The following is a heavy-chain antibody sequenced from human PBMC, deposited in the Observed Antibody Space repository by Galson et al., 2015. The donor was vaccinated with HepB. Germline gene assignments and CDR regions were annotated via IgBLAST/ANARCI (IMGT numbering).Heavy chain of an antibody. CDR3: AKDGIMVANNPYHFHY. CDR2: ITSSGGNT. D-gene: IGHD2-15*01. J-gene: IGHJ4*02. V-gene: IGHV3-23*01. CDR1: GFTFTRYA. Sequence: SLRLSCAASGFTFTRYAMTWVRQAPGKGLEWVSSITSSGGNTYYTDAVKGRFTISRDNSKNTLSLQLNSLRVEDTAGYYCAKDGIMVANNPYHFHYWGQGTLVTVSS.